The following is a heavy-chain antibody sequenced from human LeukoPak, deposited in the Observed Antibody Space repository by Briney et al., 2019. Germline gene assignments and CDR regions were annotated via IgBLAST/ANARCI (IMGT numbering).Heavy chain of an antibody. V-gene: IGHV3-23*01. J-gene: IGHJ4*02. CDR3: AKDPSLVTTTDY. CDR2: ISGSGGST. D-gene: IGHD5-12*01. CDR1: GFTFSSYA. Sequence: GRSLRLSCAASGFTFSSYAMGWVRHAPGKGLEWVSAISGSGGSTYYADSVKGRFTISRDNSKNTLYLQMNSLRAEDTAVYYCAKDPSLVTTTDYWGQGTLVTVSS.